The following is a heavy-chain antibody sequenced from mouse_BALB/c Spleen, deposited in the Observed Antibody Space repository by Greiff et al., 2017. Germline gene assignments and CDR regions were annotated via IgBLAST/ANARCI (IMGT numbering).Heavy chain of an antibody. CDR1: GFTFTTYA. CDR3: VRRQYENAVDGFAY. V-gene: IGHV10-1*02. J-gene: IGHJ3*01. CDR2: IRSKSNNYAT. D-gene: IGHD2-10*02. Sequence: EVQLVESGGGLVQPSGSLKLSCAASGFTFTTYAMNWVRQAPGQGLEWVASIRSKSNNYATYHAESVKDRFTISRDDSQSMLYLQMNNLKTEDTAVYYGVRRQYENAVDGFAYWGEGTLVTVSA.